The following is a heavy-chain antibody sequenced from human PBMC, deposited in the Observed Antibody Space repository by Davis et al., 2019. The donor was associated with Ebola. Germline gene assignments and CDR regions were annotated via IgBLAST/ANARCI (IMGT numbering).Heavy chain of an antibody. CDR2: INHSGST. J-gene: IGHJ5*02. CDR1: GGSFSGYY. Sequence: SDTLSLTCAVHGGSFSGYYWSWIGQPPGKGLEWIGEINHSGSTNYNPSLKSRVTISVDTSKNQFSLKLSPVTAADTAVYYCARAATVITGGWFDPWGQGTLVTVSS. V-gene: IGHV4-34*01. D-gene: IGHD4-17*01. CDR3: ARAATVITGGWFDP.